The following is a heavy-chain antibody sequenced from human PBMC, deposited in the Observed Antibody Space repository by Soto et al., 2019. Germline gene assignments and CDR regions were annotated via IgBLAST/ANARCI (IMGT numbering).Heavy chain of an antibody. CDR2: IYYSGST. CDR3: ARRGRLGELSLLMFDY. Sequence: QLQLQESGPGLVKPSETLSLTCTVSGGSISSSSYYWGWIRQPPGKGLEWIGSIYYSGSTYYNPSLKGRDAISVDTSKNQFSLKLSSVTAADTAVYYCARRGRLGELSLLMFDYWGQGTLVTVSS. V-gene: IGHV4-39*01. J-gene: IGHJ4*02. D-gene: IGHD3-16*02. CDR1: GGSISSSSYY.